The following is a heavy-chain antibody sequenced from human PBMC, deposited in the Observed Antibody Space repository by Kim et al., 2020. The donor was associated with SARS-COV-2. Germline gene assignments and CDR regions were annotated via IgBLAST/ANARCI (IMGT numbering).Heavy chain of an antibody. D-gene: IGHD2-2*02. CDR2: INHSGST. Sequence: SETLSLTCAVYGGSFSGYYWSWIRQPPGKGLEWIGEINHSGSTNYNPSLKSRVSISVDTSKNQFSLKLSSVTAADTAVYYCARGRPRPFIVVVPAAIPALVHYYYGMDVWGQGTTVTVSS. V-gene: IGHV4-34*01. CDR3: ARGRPRPFIVVVPAAIPALVHYYYGMDV. J-gene: IGHJ6*02. CDR1: GGSFSGYY.